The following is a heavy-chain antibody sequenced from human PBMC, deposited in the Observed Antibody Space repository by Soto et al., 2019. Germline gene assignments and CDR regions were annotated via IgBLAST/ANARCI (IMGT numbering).Heavy chain of an antibody. CDR2: IYYSGST. D-gene: IGHD5-12*01. J-gene: IGHJ3*02. Sequence: SETLSLTCTVSGGSISSGGYYWSWIRQHPGKGLEWIGYIYYSGSTYYNPSLKSRVTISVDTSKNQFSLKLSSVTAADTAVYDCARAPIGLHAFDSWGQGTMVTVSS. V-gene: IGHV4-31*03. CDR1: GGSISSGGYY. CDR3: ARAPIGLHAFDS.